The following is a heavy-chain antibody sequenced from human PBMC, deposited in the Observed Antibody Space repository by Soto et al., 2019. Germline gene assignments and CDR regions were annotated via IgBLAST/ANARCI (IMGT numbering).Heavy chain of an antibody. D-gene: IGHD4-17*01. J-gene: IGHJ4*02. V-gene: IGHV3-30*18. CDR2: ISYDGNNK. CDR3: AKDLLLTTITTVGD. Sequence: GGSLRLSCAASGFIFSTYGMHWVRQAPGKGLEWLSVISYDGNNKYYADSVKGRFTISRDNSKNTLWLQMDSLRTEDTAVYYCAKDLLLTTITTVGDWGQGTLVTVSS. CDR1: GFIFSTYG.